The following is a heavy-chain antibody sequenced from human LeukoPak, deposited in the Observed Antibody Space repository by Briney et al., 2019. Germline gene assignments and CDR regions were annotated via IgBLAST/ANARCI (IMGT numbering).Heavy chain of an antibody. CDR3: ARGSYCSGGSCYVYFEH. CDR2: ISRNGGYT. D-gene: IGHD2-15*01. CDR1: GFTFSSYA. J-gene: IGHJ1*01. V-gene: IGHV3-64*01. Sequence: GGSLRLSCAASGFTFSSYAMYWVRQAPGKGLEHVSSISRNGGYTYYANSVKGRITISRDNSKNTLFLQMGSLRVEDMAVYYCARGSYCSGGSCYVYFEHWGQGALVTVSS.